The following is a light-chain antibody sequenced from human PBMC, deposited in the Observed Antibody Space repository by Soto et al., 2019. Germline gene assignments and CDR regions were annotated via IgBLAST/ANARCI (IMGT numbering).Light chain of an antibody. CDR1: SSNIGAGYD. J-gene: IGLJ3*02. Sequence: QSVLTQSPSVSGAPGQRVTISCTGSSSNIGAGYDVHWYQQLPGTAPKLLIYGNSNRPSGVPDRFSGSKSGTSASLAITGFQAEDEADYYCQSYDSSLSGWVFGGGTKLTVL. V-gene: IGLV1-40*01. CDR3: QSYDSSLSGWV. CDR2: GNS.